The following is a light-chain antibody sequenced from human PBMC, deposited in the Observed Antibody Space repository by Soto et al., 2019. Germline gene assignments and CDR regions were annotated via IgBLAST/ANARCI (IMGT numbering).Light chain of an antibody. CDR3: CAHAGSYTFGV. CDR2: DVR. J-gene: IGLJ2*01. CDR1: SSDIGGYNF. V-gene: IGLV2-11*01. Sequence: QSALTQPASVSGSPGQSISISCTGTSSDIGGYNFVSWYQENPGKAPKLIIYDVRKRPSGVPDRFSGSKSGNTAFLTISGLRAEDEADYYCCAHAGSYTFGVFGGGTKLTVL.